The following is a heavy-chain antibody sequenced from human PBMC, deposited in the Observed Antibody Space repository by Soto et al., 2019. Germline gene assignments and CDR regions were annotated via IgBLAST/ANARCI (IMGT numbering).Heavy chain of an antibody. J-gene: IGHJ6*01. CDR3: VRQVIGRLHGLVDV. CDR2: VYDNGDS. Sequence: QVQLQESGPGLVKPSETLSLTCTVSGGSIDGYNCAWIRQTPGKALEWVGSVYDNGDSGYDPSLKSRVTLSTDTSKSQFSLQLRSVTAADTAVYYCVRQVIGRLHGLVDVWGRGTTVTVSS. V-gene: IGHV4-59*08. CDR1: GGSIDGYN. D-gene: IGHD5-12*01.